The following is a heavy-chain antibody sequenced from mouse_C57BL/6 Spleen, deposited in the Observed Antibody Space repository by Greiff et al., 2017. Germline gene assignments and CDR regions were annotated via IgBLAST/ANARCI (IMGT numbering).Heavy chain of an antibody. J-gene: IGHJ4*01. CDR1: GYTFTSYW. D-gene: IGHD2-4*01. Sequence: QVPLKQPGAELVRPGSSVKLSCKASGYTFTSYWMHWVKQRPIQGLEWIGNIDPSDSETHYNQKFKEKATLTVDKSSSTAYMQLSSLTSEDSAVYYCARLVRDYDVDYYAMDYWGQGTSVTVSS. CDR2: IDPSDSET. V-gene: IGHV1-52*01. CDR3: ARLVRDYDVDYYAMDY.